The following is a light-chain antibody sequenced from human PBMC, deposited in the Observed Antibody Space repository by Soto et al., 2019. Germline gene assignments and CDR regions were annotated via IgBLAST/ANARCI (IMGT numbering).Light chain of an antibody. CDR1: SSNIGGNT. J-gene: IGLJ1*01. V-gene: IGLV1-44*01. Sequence: QSLLTQPHSASGTPGQRATISCSGSSSNIGGNTVNWYQQLPGTAPKLLVYSNNQRPSGVPDRFSGSKSGTSASLAISGLQSEDEADYYCAAWDDSLNGHYVFGTGT. CDR3: AAWDDSLNGHYV. CDR2: SNN.